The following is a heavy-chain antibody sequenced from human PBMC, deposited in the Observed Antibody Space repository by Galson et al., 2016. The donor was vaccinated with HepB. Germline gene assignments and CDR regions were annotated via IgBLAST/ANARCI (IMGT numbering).Heavy chain of an antibody. Sequence: TLSLTCTVSGGSMQSGGYYWSWIRQHPGKGLERIGYMFFTGNAYYHPSLKSRFNISLHISKNQFSLNLISGTAADTAVYYCARGSLGKSSTLFDPWGQGTLVTVSS. J-gene: IGHJ5*02. V-gene: IGHV4-31*03. CDR2: MFFTGNA. CDR1: GGSMQSGGYY. CDR3: ARGSLGKSSTLFDP. D-gene: IGHD3-16*01.